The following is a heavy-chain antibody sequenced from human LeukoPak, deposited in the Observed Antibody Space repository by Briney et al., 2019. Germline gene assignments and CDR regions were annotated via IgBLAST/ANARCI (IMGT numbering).Heavy chain of an antibody. J-gene: IGHJ4*02. CDR3: AREGYIYGSSGGYF. CDR1: GGSISSGGYY. V-gene: IGHV4-31*03. CDR2: IYYSGST. D-gene: IGHD5-18*01. Sequence: SETLSLTCTVSGGSISSGGYYWSWIRQHPGKGLEWIGYIYYSGSTYYNPSLKSRVTISVDTSKNQFSLKLSSVTAADTAVYYCAREGYIYGSSGGYFWGQGTLVTVSS.